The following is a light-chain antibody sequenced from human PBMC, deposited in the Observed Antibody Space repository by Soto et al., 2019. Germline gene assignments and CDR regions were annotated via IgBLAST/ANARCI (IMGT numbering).Light chain of an antibody. CDR1: SSNIGSNT. V-gene: IGLV1-44*01. J-gene: IGLJ1*01. Sequence: QSVLTQPRSASGTPGQRVTISCSGGSSNIGSNTVNWYQQLPGTAPKLLIYNNNQRPSGVPDRFSGSKSGTSASLAISGLQSEDEADYYCAAWDDSLNGLVFGTGTKLTVL. CDR2: NNN. CDR3: AAWDDSLNGLV.